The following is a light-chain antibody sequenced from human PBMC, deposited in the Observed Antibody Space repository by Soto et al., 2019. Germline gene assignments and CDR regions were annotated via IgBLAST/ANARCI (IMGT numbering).Light chain of an antibody. CDR2: DVN. V-gene: IGLV2-11*01. CDR1: SRNVGGYKY. CDR3: CSYAGSYRNV. J-gene: IGLJ1*01. Sequence: QSALTQPRSVSGSPGQSVTISCTGTSRNVGGYKYVSWFKQYPGKAPKLMIYDVNKRPSGVPDRFSGAKSGNTASLTISGLQAEDEADYYCCSYAGSYRNVFGSGTKVTVL.